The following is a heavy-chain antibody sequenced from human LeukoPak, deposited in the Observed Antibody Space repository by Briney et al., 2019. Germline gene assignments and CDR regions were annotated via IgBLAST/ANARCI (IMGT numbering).Heavy chain of an antibody. D-gene: IGHD2/OR15-2a*01. CDR3: TTFYTRLTDY. Sequence: GGSLRLSCAASGXTFNTYWLSWVRQAPGRGLEWLATINQDGGEKYYVNSVKGRFTISRDNAKNSLFLQMNSLRAEDTAVYYCTTFYTRLTDYWGQGTLVTVSS. CDR1: GXTFNTYW. J-gene: IGHJ4*02. V-gene: IGHV3-7*05. CDR2: INQDGGEK.